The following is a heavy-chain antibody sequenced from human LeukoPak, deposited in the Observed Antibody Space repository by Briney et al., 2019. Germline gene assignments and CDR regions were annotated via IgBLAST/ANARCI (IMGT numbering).Heavy chain of an antibody. CDR3: AKDTCFGEPRAFDY. D-gene: IGHD3-10*01. CDR2: IKQDGSEK. J-gene: IGHJ4*02. Sequence: GGSLRLSCAASGFTFSSFWMSWVRQAPGKGLEWVANIKQDGSEKYYVDSVMGRFTISRDNSKNTLYLQMNSLRAEDTAVYYCAKDTCFGEPRAFDYWGQGALVTVSS. V-gene: IGHV3-7*01. CDR1: GFTFSSFW.